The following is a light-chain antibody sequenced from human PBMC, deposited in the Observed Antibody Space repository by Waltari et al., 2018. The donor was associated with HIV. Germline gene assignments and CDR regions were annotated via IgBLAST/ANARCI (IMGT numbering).Light chain of an antibody. CDR3: SSYAGSNNLV. V-gene: IGLV2-8*01. CDR2: EVS. J-gene: IGLJ2*01. CDR1: SSDVGGYNY. Sequence: QSALTQPPSASGSPGQSVTISCTGTSSDVGGYNYVSWYQQHPGKAPKLMIYEVSKRPSGVPAPFSGSKSANTASRTVSGLQAKDEADYYCSSYAGSNNLVFGGGTKLTVL.